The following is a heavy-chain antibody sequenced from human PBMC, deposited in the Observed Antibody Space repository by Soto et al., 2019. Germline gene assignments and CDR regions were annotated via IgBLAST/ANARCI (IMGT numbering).Heavy chain of an antibody. Sequence: PGGSLRLSCAASGFTFSSYAMRWVRQAPGKGLEWVALITYDGSNTYYADSVKGRFTISRDNSVNTLYLQVNSLRAEDTAVYYCAREGSGWYWFDYWGQGTLVTVSS. CDR3: AREGSGWYWFDY. D-gene: IGHD6-19*01. CDR2: ITYDGSNT. J-gene: IGHJ4*02. CDR1: GFTFSSYA. V-gene: IGHV3-30-3*01.